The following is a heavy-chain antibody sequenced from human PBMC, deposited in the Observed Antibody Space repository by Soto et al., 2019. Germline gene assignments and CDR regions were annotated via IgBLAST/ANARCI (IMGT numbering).Heavy chain of an antibody. J-gene: IGHJ4*02. CDR1: GGTFNNYA. Sequence: QVQLVQSGAEVKKPGSSVKVSCKASGGTFNNYAISWVRQAPGQGLEWMGGIIPISGTADYAHKFQGRLAISADESTGTTFMELSSPRSEDTALYYCARGGVDVVAPSALDYCGQGTLVTVSS. CDR3: ARGGVDVVAPSALDY. CDR2: IIPISGTA. D-gene: IGHD5-12*01. V-gene: IGHV1-69*01.